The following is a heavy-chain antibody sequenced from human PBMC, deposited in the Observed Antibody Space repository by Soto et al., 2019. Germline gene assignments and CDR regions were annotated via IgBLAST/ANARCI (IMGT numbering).Heavy chain of an antibody. CDR1: GFTFSSYA. CDR3: GKDRYYYGSSGYL. J-gene: IGHJ4*02. V-gene: IGHV3-23*01. CDR2: ISGSGGST. Sequence: PWVSLRLSCSASGFTFSSYALIWVRQSSGKGLEWVSAISGSGGSTYYVDAVKGRFTIPRDNSNNTLYLQMNSLRAEDTAVYYCGKDRYYYGSSGYLWGQGTLVTVSS. D-gene: IGHD3-22*01.